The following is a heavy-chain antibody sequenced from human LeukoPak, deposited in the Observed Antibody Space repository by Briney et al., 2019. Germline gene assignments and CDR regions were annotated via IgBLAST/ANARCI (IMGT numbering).Heavy chain of an antibody. Sequence: EASVKVSCKASGGTFSSYAISWVRQAPGQGLEWMGRIIPIFGTANYAQKFQGRVTTTTDESTSTAYMELSSLRSEDTAVYYCAREGRYCSGGSCLNWFDPWGQGTLVTVSS. CDR3: AREGRYCSGGSCLNWFDP. CDR1: GGTFSSYA. V-gene: IGHV1-69*05. D-gene: IGHD2-15*01. CDR2: IIPIFGTA. J-gene: IGHJ5*02.